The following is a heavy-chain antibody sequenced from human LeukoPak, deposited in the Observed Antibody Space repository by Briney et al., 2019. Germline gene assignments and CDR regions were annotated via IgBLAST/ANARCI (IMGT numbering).Heavy chain of an antibody. D-gene: IGHD3-10*01. J-gene: IGHJ4*02. V-gene: IGHV3-23*01. Sequence: GGSLRLSCPAPGSPFSSYAISGVRKPPGKGLDWVSVISRRDDYTYYADSVKGRFTISRDNSKNTLYLQMNTLRAEDTAVYYCANDYRSGSFHDFWGQGTLVTVSS. CDR2: ISRRDDYT. CDR3: ANDYRSGSFHDF. CDR1: GSPFSSYA.